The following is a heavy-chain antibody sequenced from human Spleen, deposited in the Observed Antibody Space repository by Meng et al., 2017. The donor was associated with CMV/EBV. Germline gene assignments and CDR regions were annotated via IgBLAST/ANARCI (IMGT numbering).Heavy chain of an antibody. V-gene: IGHV3-66*02. J-gene: IGHJ6*02. Sequence: GESLKISCAASGFTFRSHALNWVRQTSGKGLEWVSVIYSGGSTYYADSVKGRFTISRDNSKNTLYLQMNSLTADDTAVYYCASEDVWGQGTTVTVSS. CDR2: IYSGGST. CDR3: ASEDV. CDR1: GFTFRSHA.